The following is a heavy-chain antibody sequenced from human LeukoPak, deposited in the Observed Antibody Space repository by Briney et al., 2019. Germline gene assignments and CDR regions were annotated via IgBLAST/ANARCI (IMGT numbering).Heavy chain of an antibody. CDR2: ISGYNGYT. D-gene: IGHD6-19*01. Sequence: ASVKVSCKTSGYTFNNYGISWVRQAPGQGLEWMGWISGYNGYTGSAQQFQGRVTMTMDTSTSTVYMELRSLRSDDTAVYYCARWSGGSDWLYHYGMDVWGQGTTVTVSS. J-gene: IGHJ6*02. CDR1: GYTFNNYG. CDR3: ARWSGGSDWLYHYGMDV. V-gene: IGHV1-18*01.